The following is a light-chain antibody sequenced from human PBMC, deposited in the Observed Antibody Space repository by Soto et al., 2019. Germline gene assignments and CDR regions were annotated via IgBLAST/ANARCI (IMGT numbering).Light chain of an antibody. CDR3: QQSYSTPRT. V-gene: IGKV1-39*01. CDR2: SSS. J-gene: IGKJ1*01. CDR1: QTMTRS. Sequence: DRVTITCRASQTMTRSLNLYQQKPGKAPKLRIYSSSSLQSGVPSRLSGSGSGKYFTLTISSLQPEDFATYYCQQSYSTPRTFGHGTKVEFK.